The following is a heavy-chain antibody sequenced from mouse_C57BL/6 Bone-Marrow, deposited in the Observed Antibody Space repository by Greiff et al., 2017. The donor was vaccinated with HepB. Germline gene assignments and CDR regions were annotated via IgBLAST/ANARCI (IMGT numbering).Heavy chain of an antibody. D-gene: IGHD2-5*01. Sequence: QVLLQQSGAELVKPGASVKLSCKASGYTFTEYTIHWVKQRSGQGLEWIGWFYPGSGSIKYNEKFKDKATLTADKSSSTVYMELSRLTSEDSAVYFCARHEEGGAPYYSNYDWFAYWGQGTLVTVSA. CDR2: FYPGSGSI. V-gene: IGHV1-62-2*01. J-gene: IGHJ3*01. CDR3: ARHEEGGAPYYSNYDWFAY. CDR1: GYTFTEYT.